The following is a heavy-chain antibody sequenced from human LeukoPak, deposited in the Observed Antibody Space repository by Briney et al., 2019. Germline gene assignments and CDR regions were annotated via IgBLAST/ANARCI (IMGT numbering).Heavy chain of an antibody. Sequence: GGSLRLSCAASCFTFSSYEMNWVRQAPGKGLEWVSYISSSGGTIYYADFVKGRFTISRDNAKNSLYLQMNSLRAEDTAVYYCARDTTYFYDSIDSSPDAFDIWGQGTMVTVSS. V-gene: IGHV3-48*03. D-gene: IGHD3-22*01. CDR3: ARDTTYFYDSIDSSPDAFDI. J-gene: IGHJ3*02. CDR1: CFTFSSYE. CDR2: ISSSGGTI.